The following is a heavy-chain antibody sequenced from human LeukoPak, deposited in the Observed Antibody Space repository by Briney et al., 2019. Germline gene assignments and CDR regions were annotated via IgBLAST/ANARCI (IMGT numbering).Heavy chain of an antibody. J-gene: IGHJ4*02. CDR3: AKDHGSSDWYYFDY. Sequence: GGSLRLSCAASGFTVSSNYMSWVRQAPGKGLEWVSYISSSSSTIYYADSVKGRFTISRDNSKNMLYLQMNTLRADDTAVYYCAKDHGSSDWYYFDYWGQGTLVTVSS. V-gene: IGHV3-48*01. CDR1: GFTVSSNY. CDR2: ISSSSSTI. D-gene: IGHD6-13*01.